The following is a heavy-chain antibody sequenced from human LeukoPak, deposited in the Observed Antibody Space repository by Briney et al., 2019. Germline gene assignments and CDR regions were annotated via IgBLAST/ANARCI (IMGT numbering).Heavy chain of an antibody. V-gene: IGHV3-30*18. J-gene: IGHJ6*03. CDR1: GFTFSSYG. Sequence: LSGRSLRLSCAASGFTFSSYGMHWVRQAPGKGLEWVAVISYDGSNKYYADSVKGRFTISRDNSKNTLYLQMNSLRAEDTAVYYCAKTGSRGGTFRPSYYYYYMDVWGEGTTVTISS. D-gene: IGHD3-9*01. CDR3: AKTGSRGGTFRPSYYYYYMDV. CDR2: ISYDGSNK.